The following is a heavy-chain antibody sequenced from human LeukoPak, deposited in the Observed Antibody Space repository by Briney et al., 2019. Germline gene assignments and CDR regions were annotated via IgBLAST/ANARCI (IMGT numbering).Heavy chain of an antibody. J-gene: IGHJ4*02. V-gene: IGHV3-21*01. CDR1: GFHFSSYS. CDR3: ARERGVVPAAMFYY. CDR2: ISSSSSYI. D-gene: IGHD2-2*01. Sequence: GGSLRLSCAASGFHFSSYSMNWVRQAPGKGLEWVSTISSSSSYIYYADSVKGRFTISRDNAKNSLYLQMSSLRAEDTAVYYCARERGVVPAAMFYYWGQGTLVTVSS.